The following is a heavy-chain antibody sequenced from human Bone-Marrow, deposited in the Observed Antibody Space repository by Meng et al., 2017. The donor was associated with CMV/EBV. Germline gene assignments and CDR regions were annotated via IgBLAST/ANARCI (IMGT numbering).Heavy chain of an antibody. CDR2: INPNSGGT. CDR3: ARVILEWLPYFDY. CDR1: GYRLTAHY. J-gene: IGHJ4*02. Sequence: ASVKVSCKASGYRLTAHYIHWVRKAPGQGLEWMGWINPNSGGTNYAQKFQGRVTMTRDTSISTAYMELSRLRSDDTAVYYCARVILEWLPYFDYWGQGTLVTVSS. V-gene: IGHV1-2*02. D-gene: IGHD3-3*01.